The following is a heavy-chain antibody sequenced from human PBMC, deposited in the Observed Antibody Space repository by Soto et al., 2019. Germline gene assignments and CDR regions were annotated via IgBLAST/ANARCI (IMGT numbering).Heavy chain of an antibody. V-gene: IGHV4-4*07. CDR3: ARWANGASSHGMEV. D-gene: IGHD2-8*01. CDR1: GGSISSYY. J-gene: IGHJ6*02. Sequence: QVQLQESGPGLVKPSETLSLTCTVSGGSISSYYWSWIRQPAGKGLEWIGRIYSSGSTNYNDSLKSRITMSVDTSQNQFSLVMTSVTAADTAVYYCARWANGASSHGMEVWGQGATVTVSS. CDR2: IYSSGST.